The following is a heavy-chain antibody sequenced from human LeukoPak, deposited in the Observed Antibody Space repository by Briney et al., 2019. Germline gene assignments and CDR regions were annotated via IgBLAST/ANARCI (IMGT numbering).Heavy chain of an antibody. CDR1: GGTFSSYA. V-gene: IGHV1-69*05. J-gene: IGHJ5*02. Sequence: GASVKVSCKASGGTFSSYAISWVRQAPGQGLEWMGGIIPIFGTANYAQKFQGRVTTTTDESTSTAYMELSSLRSEDTAVYYCARTEDSGNSNYQAWFDPWGQGTLVTVSS. CDR2: IIPIFGTA. D-gene: IGHD4-23*01. CDR3: ARTEDSGNSNYQAWFDP.